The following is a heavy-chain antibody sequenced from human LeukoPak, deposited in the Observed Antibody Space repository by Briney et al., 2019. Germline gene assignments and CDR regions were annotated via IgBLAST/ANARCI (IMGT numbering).Heavy chain of an antibody. V-gene: IGHV1-69*04. CDR1: GGTFSSCT. D-gene: IGHD2-21*01. CDR2: IIPILGIA. CDR3: ARDYCGGDCYYFEYFDY. Sequence: VKVSCKXSGGTFSSCTISWVRQAPGQGLEWMGTIIPILGIANYAQKFQGRVTITADKSTSTAYMELSSLRSEDTAVYYCARDYCGGDCYYFEYFDYWGQGTLVTVSS. J-gene: IGHJ4*02.